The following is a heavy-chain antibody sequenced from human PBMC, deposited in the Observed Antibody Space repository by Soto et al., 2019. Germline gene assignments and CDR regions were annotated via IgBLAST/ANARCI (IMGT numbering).Heavy chain of an antibody. CDR1: GYTFTSYY. D-gene: IGHD3-9*01. V-gene: IGHV1-46*03. CDR2: INPSGGST. CDR3: ARGGHYDILTGRAYYYYYMDV. J-gene: IGHJ6*03. Sequence: ASVKVSCKASGYTFTSYYMHWVRQAPGQGLEWMGIINPSGGSTSYAQKFQGRVTMTRDTSTSTVYMELSSLRSEDTAVYYCARGGHYDILTGRAYYYYYMDVWGKGTKVTVS.